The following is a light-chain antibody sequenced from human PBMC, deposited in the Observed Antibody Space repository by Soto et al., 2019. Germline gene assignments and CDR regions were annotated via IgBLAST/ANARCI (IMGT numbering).Light chain of an antibody. CDR2: DAS. CDR3: QQRSNWPRT. J-gene: IGKJ1*01. CDR1: QCVSSN. V-gene: IGKV3-11*01. Sequence: IVLTQSPATLSLSPRERSTLSCMASQCVSSNLAWYQQKPGQAPTLLIYDASNRATGIPARFSGSGSGTDFTLTISSLEPEDFAVYYCQQRSNWPRTFGQGTKVDIK.